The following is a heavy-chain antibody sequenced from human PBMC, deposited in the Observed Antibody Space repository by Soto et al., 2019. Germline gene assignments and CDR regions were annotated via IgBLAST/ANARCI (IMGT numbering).Heavy chain of an antibody. J-gene: IGHJ4*02. CDR1: GGYITTYQ. Sequence: SETLSLTYTGSGGYITTYQWSWIRQPPGKGLEWIGGYSGFTNYNPSLESRATISVDHSKNQFFLTLRSVTAADTAVYYCARDDGDYSFFFDYWGQGALVTFSS. V-gene: IGHV4-59*01. CDR3: ARDDGDYSFFFDY. D-gene: IGHD4-17*01. CDR2: YSGFT.